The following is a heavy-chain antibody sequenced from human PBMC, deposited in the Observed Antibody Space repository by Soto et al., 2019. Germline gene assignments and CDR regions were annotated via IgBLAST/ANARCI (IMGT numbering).Heavy chain of an antibody. D-gene: IGHD3-16*01. V-gene: IGHV3-23*01. CDR1: GFAFSSFA. CDR3: ARVPNTYYFDY. Sequence: EVQLLESGGGLVQPGGSLRLSCAASGFAFSSFAMRWVRQAPGRGLEWVSAISGSASSTYYADSVKGRFTISRDNSKNTLFLQMNNLRAEDTAVYYCARVPNTYYFDYWGQGTLVTVSA. J-gene: IGHJ4*02. CDR2: ISGSASST.